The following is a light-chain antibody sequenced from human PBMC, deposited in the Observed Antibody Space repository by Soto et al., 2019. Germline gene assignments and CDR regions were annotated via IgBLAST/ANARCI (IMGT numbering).Light chain of an antibody. CDR3: LQYNSNSRT. CDR2: GAS. V-gene: IGKV1-5*01. CDR1: QSISTW. Sequence: DIQMTQSPSTLSASVGDRVTMTCRASQSISTWLAWYQQKPGKAPKLLIYGASSLESGVPSRFSGSGSGTEFTLTINSLQPGDFATYYCLQYNSNSRTFGQGTKVDIK. J-gene: IGKJ1*01.